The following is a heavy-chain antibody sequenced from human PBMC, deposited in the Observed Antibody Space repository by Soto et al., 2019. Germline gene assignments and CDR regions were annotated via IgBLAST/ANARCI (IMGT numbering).Heavy chain of an antibody. V-gene: IGHV3-74*01. J-gene: IGHJ6*02. CDR1: GFTFSSYW. CDR3: ARVEFYDFWGGFYGMDV. Sequence: GGSLRLSCAASGFTFSSYWMHWVRQAPGKGLVWVSRINSDGSSTSYADSVKGRFTISRDNAKNTLYLQMNSLRAEDTAVYYCARVEFYDFWGGFYGMDVWGQGTTVTVSS. D-gene: IGHD3-3*01. CDR2: INSDGSST.